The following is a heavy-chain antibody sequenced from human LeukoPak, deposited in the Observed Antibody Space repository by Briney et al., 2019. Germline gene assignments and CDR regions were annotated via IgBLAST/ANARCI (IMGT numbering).Heavy chain of an antibody. CDR3: ARGGRLELLVYFYYYMDV. V-gene: IGHV1-2*02. CDR2: INPNSGST. D-gene: IGHD1-26*01. CDR1: GYTFSGYD. Sequence: ASVKVSCKASGYTFSGYDIHWVRQAPGQGLEWMGWINPNSGSTNYGQKFQGRVTMTRDTSISTAYMELSRLRSDDTAVYYCARGGRLELLVYFYYYMDVWGKGTPVTVSS. J-gene: IGHJ6*03.